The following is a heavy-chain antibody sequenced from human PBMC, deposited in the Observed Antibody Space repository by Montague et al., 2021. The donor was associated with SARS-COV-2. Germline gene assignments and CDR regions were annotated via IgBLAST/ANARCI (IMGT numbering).Heavy chain of an antibody. J-gene: IGHJ6*02. CDR3: ARGCLSYFSAGSHCYGMDV. CDR1: GTSITSYY. CDR2: ISDSGST. V-gene: IGHV4-59*01. D-gene: IGHD3-10*01. Sequence: SETLSLTCSVSGTSITSYYWNWIRQPPGKGLEWIGYISDSGSTNYSPSLKSRVTMSVDTSKNQMSLKLTSVTAADTAVYYCARGCLSYFSAGSHCYGMDVWGQGTTVTVS.